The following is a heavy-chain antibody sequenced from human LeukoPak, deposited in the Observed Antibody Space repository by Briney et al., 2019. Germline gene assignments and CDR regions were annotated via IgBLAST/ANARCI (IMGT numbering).Heavy chain of an antibody. Sequence: SVKVSCKAAGGTFSSYAISWVRQAPGQGLEWMGGIIPIFGTANYAQKFQGRVTITADESTSTAYMELSSLRSEDTAVYYCARGPARDYGDYVPRWFDPWGQGTLVTVSS. CDR3: ARGPARDYGDYVPRWFDP. V-gene: IGHV1-69*01. D-gene: IGHD4-17*01. J-gene: IGHJ5*02. CDR1: GGTFSSYA. CDR2: IIPIFGTA.